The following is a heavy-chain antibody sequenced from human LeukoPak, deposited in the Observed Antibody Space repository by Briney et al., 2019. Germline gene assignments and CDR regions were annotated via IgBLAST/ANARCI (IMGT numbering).Heavy chain of an antibody. J-gene: IGHJ6*03. Sequence: PSETLSLTCTVSGGSISSYYWSWLRQPPGKGLEWIGYIYYSGSTNYNPSLKSRVTISVDTSKNQFSLKLSSVTAADTAVYYCARAGYIDPMDVWGKGTTVTVSS. CDR2: IYYSGST. V-gene: IGHV4-59*01. D-gene: IGHD6-13*01. CDR3: ARAGYIDPMDV. CDR1: GGSISSYY.